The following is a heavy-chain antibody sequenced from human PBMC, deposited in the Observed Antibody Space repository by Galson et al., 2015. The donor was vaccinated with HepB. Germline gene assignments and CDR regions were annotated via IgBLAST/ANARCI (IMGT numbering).Heavy chain of an antibody. CDR1: GYTFTSYW. V-gene: IGHV5-10-1*01. J-gene: IGHJ4*02. CDR2: IDPSNSDT. D-gene: IGHD5-18*01. CDR3: ARVAYSYGFSDS. Sequence: QSGAEVKKPGESLRISCKGSGYTFTSYWISWVRQMPGEGLEWMGRIDPSNSDTTYSPSFQGHVTISTDKSITTAYLQWSSLRASDTAMYYCARVAYSYGFSDSWGQGTLVTVSS.